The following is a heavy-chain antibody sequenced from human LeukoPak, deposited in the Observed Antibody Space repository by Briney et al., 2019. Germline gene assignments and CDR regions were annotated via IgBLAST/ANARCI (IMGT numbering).Heavy chain of an antibody. CDR3: ARIPAQSITMIVEGGAFDI. Sequence: SETLSLTCTVSGGSISSYYWSWIRQPPGKGLEWIGYIYYSGSTNYNPSPKSRVTISVDTSKNQFSLKLSSVTAADTAVYYCARIPAQSITMIVEGGAFDIWGQGTMVTVSS. V-gene: IGHV4-59*01. CDR1: GGSISSYY. D-gene: IGHD3-22*01. J-gene: IGHJ3*02. CDR2: IYYSGST.